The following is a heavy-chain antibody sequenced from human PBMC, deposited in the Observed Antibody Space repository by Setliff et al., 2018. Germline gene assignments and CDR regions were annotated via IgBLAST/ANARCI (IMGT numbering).Heavy chain of an antibody. CDR2: INPKSGVT. Sequence: GASVKVSCKASGYTFTSYDINWVRQVPGRGPEWMGSINPKSGVTRYVQKFQGRVTITRDTSISTAYMELSSLRSDDTAVYYCARDGISWLNWLDPWGQGTPVTVSS. D-gene: IGHD6-13*01. CDR3: ARDGISWLNWLDP. CDR1: GYTFTSYD. V-gene: IGHV1-2*02. J-gene: IGHJ5*02.